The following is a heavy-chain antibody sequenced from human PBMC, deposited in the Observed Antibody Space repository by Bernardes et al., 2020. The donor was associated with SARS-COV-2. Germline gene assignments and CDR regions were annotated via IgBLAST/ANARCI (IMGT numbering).Heavy chain of an antibody. CDR1: GLSFSSYW. V-gene: IGHV3-74*01. Sequence: GGSLRLSCAGPGLSFSSYWMHWVRQAPEKGLVWVSRINSDGSITNYADPVKGRFTMSRDNAKKTLYLQMSNLRAEDTGVYYCASGAAFWGQGILVTVSP. J-gene: IGHJ4*02. D-gene: IGHD6-25*01. CDR3: ASGAAF. CDR2: INSDGSIT.